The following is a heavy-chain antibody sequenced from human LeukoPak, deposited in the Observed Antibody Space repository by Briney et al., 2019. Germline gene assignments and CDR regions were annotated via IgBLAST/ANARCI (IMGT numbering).Heavy chain of an antibody. CDR2: ISWNSGSI. V-gene: IGHV3-9*01. D-gene: IGHD1-26*01. CDR3: AKDRGSGSYSHYYFDY. Sequence: PGGSLRLSCAASGFTFDDYAMHWVRQAPGKGLEWVSGISWNSGSIGYADSVKGRFTISRDNAKNSLYLQMNSLRAEDTALYYCAKDRGSGSYSHYYFDYWGQGTLVTVSS. J-gene: IGHJ4*02. CDR1: GFTFDDYA.